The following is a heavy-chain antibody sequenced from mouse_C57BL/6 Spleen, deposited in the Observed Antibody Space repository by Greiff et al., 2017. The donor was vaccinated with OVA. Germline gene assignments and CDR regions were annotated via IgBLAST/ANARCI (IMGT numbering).Heavy chain of an antibody. CDR1: GYAFTNYL. D-gene: IGHD1-1*01. V-gene: IGHV1-54*01. CDR3: ARNYGSSFYYAMDY. CDR2: INPGSGGT. Sequence: VQLQESGAELVRPGTSVKVSCKASGYAFTNYLIEWVKQRPGQGLEWIGVINPGSGGTNYNEKFKGKATLTADNSSSTAYMQLSSLTSEDSAVYFCARNYGSSFYYAMDYWGQGTSGTVAS. J-gene: IGHJ4*01.